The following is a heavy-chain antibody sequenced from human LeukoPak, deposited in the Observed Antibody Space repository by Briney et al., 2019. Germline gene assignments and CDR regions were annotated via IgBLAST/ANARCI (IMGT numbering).Heavy chain of an antibody. Sequence: GASVKVSCTASGYTFTNYYMHWVRQAPGQGLEWMGIINPSGPSTSYAQKFQGRVTMTRDTSTSTVYMELNSLTSDDTAMYYCGRQDYAAGSSDYWGQGTLVTVSS. CDR2: INPSGPST. J-gene: IGHJ4*02. CDR3: GRQDYAAGSSDY. V-gene: IGHV1-46*01. D-gene: IGHD4-17*01. CDR1: GYTFTNYY.